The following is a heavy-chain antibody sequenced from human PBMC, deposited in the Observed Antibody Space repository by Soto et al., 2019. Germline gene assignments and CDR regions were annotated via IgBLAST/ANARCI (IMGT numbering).Heavy chain of an antibody. J-gene: IGHJ4*02. V-gene: IGHV5-10-1*03. CDR2: IDPRDSST. CDR3: ARNGDYLDY. D-gene: IGHD4-17*01. CDR1: GYSFSSHW. Sequence: EVQLVQSGAEVQKPGESLTISCKGSGYSFSSHWITWVRQMPGRVLEWMGRIDPRDSSTDYSPSLPGHVTISTDKSISTAYLHWSSLKATDTAVYYCARNGDYLDYWGQGTLVTFSS.